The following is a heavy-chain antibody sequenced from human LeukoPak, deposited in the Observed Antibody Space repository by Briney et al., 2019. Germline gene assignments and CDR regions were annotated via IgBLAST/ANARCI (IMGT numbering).Heavy chain of an antibody. Sequence: ASVKVSCXASGYTFTSYDINWVRQATGQGPEWMGWMNPNSGNTGYAQKFQGRVTITRNTSISTAYMELSSLRSEDTAVYYCARGNLYYDFWSGYYYDYWGQGTLVTVSS. J-gene: IGHJ4*02. CDR3: ARGNLYYDFWSGYYYDY. CDR1: GYTFTSYD. CDR2: MNPNSGNT. V-gene: IGHV1-8*03. D-gene: IGHD3-3*01.